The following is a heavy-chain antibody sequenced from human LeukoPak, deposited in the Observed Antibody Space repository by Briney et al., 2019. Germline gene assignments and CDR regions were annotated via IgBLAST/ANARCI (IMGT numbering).Heavy chain of an antibody. Sequence: PGESLRLSCAASGFSVSNDYMNWARQAPGKGLEWVSVIHRDGRTFYADSVKGRFTVSRDSSKNTISLQMDSLRAEDAAVYYCARDSTTWLRAGYWGQGALVTVSS. CDR3: ARDSTTWLRAGY. CDR2: IHRDGRT. D-gene: IGHD6-19*01. CDR1: GFSVSNDY. J-gene: IGHJ4*02. V-gene: IGHV3-66*01.